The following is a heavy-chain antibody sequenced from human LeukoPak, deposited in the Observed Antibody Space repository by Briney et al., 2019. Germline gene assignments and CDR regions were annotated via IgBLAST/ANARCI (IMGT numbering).Heavy chain of an antibody. CDR1: GFTFSSYG. J-gene: IGHJ4*02. V-gene: IGHV3-33*01. Sequence: GGSLRLSCAASGFTFSSYGMHWVRQAPGKGLEWVAVIWFDGSDKYYADSVKGRFTVSRDNAKKTLYLQMNSLRAEDTAVYYCARDVGNFDYWGQGTLVTVSS. CDR2: IWFDGSDK. CDR3: ARDVGNFDY.